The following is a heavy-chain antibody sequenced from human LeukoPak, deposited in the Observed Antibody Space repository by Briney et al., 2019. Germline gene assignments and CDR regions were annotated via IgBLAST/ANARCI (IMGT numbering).Heavy chain of an antibody. CDR1: GFTFDDYG. CDR3: ARASVVTRLFYYYMDV. Sequence: GGSLRLSCAASGFTFDDYGMSWVRQAPGKGLDWVSGINWNGGSTGYADSVKGRFTVSRDNAKNSLYLQMNSLRAEDTALYYCARASVVTRLFYYYMDVWGKGTTVTVSS. J-gene: IGHJ6*03. CDR2: INWNGGST. D-gene: IGHD4-23*01. V-gene: IGHV3-20*04.